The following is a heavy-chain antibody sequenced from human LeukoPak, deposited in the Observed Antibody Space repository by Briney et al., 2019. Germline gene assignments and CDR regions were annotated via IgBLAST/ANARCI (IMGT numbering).Heavy chain of an antibody. J-gene: IGHJ4*02. CDR1: GFTFSTYA. Sequence: PGGSLRLSCAASGFTFSTYAMSWVRQAPGKGVEWVSAISGSGGSTYYADSVKGRFTISRDNSKNTLYLQMNSLRAEDSAVYYCSKDASSSGYYYDYWGQGTLVTVSS. CDR2: ISGSGGST. D-gene: IGHD3-22*01. V-gene: IGHV3-23*01. CDR3: SKDASSSGYYYDY.